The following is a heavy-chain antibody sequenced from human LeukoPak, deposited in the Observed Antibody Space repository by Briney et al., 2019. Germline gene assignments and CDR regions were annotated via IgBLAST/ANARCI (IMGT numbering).Heavy chain of an antibody. V-gene: IGHV4-59*01. CDR1: GGSISPYF. CDR2: IYYRGST. D-gene: IGHD3-3*01. J-gene: IGHJ4*02. CDR3: AREGVVKGYFDY. Sequence: SETLSLTCTVSGGSISPYFWSWIRQPPGKGLEWIGYIYYRGSTKYNPSLKSRVTISLDTSKDQFSLKQSSVTAADTAVYYCAREGVVKGYFDYWGQGTLVTVSS.